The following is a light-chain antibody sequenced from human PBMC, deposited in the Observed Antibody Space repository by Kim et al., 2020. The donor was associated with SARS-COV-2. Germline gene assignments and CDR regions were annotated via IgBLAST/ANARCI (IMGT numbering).Light chain of an antibody. CDR2: GIS. V-gene: IGKV3-20*01. CDR3: QQYSSYPLT. J-gene: IGKJ4*01. Sequence: SPGERATLSCRASQSVRSTYLAWYQHKPGQAPRLLIYGISNRATGIPDRFSGSGSGTDFTLTISRLEPEDCAVYYCQQYSSYPLTFGGGTKVDIK. CDR1: QSVRSTY.